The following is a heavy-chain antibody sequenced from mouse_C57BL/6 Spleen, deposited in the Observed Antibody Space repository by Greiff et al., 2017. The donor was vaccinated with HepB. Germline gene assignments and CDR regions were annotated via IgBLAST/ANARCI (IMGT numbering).Heavy chain of an antibody. Sequence: EVHLVESGGGLVKPGGSLKLSCAASGFTFSSYAMSWVRQTPKKRLEWVATISDGGSYTSYPDNVKGRFTISRDNAKNNLYLQMSHLKSEDTAMYYCARDDSNYGYFDYWGQGTTLTVSS. CDR3: ARDDSNYGYFDY. CDR1: GFTFSSYA. V-gene: IGHV5-4*01. D-gene: IGHD2-5*01. J-gene: IGHJ2*01. CDR2: ISDGGSYT.